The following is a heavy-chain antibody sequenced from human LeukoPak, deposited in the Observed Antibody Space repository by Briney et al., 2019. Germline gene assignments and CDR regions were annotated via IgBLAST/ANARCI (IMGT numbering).Heavy chain of an antibody. V-gene: IGHV3-48*04. D-gene: IGHD3-10*01. CDR2: ISSSSRTI. CDR3: ARDPKLLWFGASAFDI. CDR1: GFTFSSYS. J-gene: IGHJ3*02. Sequence: GGSLRLSCAASGFTFSSYSMNWVRQAPGKGLEWVSSISSSSRTIYYADSVKGRFTISRDNAKNSLYLQMNSLRAEDTAVYYCARDPKLLWFGASAFDIWGQGTMVTVSS.